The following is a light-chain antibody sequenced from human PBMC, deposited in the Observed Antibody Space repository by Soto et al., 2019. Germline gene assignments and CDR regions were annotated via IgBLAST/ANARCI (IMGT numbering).Light chain of an antibody. J-gene: IGKJ4*01. Sequence: EIVLTQSPATLSLSPGERATLSCRASQSVDSYLAWYQQKRGQAPRLLIFDASNRATGIPARFSGSGSGTDFTLTISSLEPEDFAVYYCQYHSNRHTFGGGTKVEIK. V-gene: IGKV3-11*01. CDR3: QYHSNRHT. CDR1: QSVDSY. CDR2: DAS.